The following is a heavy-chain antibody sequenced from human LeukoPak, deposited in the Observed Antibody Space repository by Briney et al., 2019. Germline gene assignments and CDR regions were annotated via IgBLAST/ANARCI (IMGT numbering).Heavy chain of an antibody. Sequence: GESLKISCKGSEYSFTSYWIGWVRQMPGKGLEWMGMIYTSDSDTRYSPSFQGQVTISADKSISTAYLQWSSLKASDTAMYYCARHKGYYYDSSGYPRYYFDYWGQGTLVTVSS. D-gene: IGHD3-22*01. CDR1: EYSFTSYW. CDR3: ARHKGYYYDSSGYPRYYFDY. V-gene: IGHV5-51*01. J-gene: IGHJ4*02. CDR2: IYTSDSDT.